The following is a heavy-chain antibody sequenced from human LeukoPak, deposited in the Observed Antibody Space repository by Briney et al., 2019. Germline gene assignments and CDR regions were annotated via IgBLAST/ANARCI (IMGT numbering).Heavy chain of an antibody. J-gene: IGHJ4*02. CDR2: IYSGGST. V-gene: IGHV3-53*01. CDR1: GFNVSNNY. CDR3: ARATLDN. Sequence: PGGSLRPSCAASGFNVSNNYISWVRQAPGKGLEWVSVIYSGGSTKYADSVKARFTISRDNSKNTVYLQMNSLRADDTAVYYCARATLDNWGQGTLVTVPS.